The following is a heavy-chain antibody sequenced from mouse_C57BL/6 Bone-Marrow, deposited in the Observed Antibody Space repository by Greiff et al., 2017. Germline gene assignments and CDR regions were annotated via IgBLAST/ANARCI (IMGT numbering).Heavy chain of an antibody. J-gene: IGHJ4*01. V-gene: IGHV5-15*01. CDR2: ISNLAYSI. CDR1: GFTFSDSG. Sequence: DVKLVESGGGLVQPGGSLKLSCAASGFTFSDSGMAWVRQAPRKGPEWVAFISNLAYSIYYADTVTGRFTISRENAKNTLYLEMSSLRSEDTAMYYCARLGSLYYYAMDYWGQGTSVTVSS. CDR3: ARLGSLYYYAMDY.